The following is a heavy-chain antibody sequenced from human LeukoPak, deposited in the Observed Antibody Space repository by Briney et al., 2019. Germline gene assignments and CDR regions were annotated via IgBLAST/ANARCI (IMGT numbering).Heavy chain of an antibody. J-gene: IGHJ4*02. Sequence: KPSETLSLTCAVSGYSISSDYYWGWIRQPPGTGLEWIGSIYHGGNTYYNPSLKSRVSISVDISKNQFSLKLSSVTAADTAVYYCARHLNSIFGVVTPDYWGQGTLVTVSS. V-gene: IGHV4-38-2*01. CDR2: IYHGGNT. CDR3: ARHLNSIFGVVTPDY. CDR1: GYSISSDYY. D-gene: IGHD3-3*01.